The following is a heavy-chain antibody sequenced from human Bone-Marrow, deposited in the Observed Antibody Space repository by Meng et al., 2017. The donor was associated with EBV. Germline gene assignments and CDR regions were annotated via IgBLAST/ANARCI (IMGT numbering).Heavy chain of an antibody. V-gene: IGHV1-18*01. CDR2: ISTYNGNT. CDR1: GYIFTTYG. D-gene: IGHD2-2*03. Sequence: QAQVVQSGVEVEKPGASVKVSCKTSGYIFTTYGVTWVRQAPGQGLEWMGWISTYNGNTNYAQKFQGRVTMTTDTSTSTVYLELRSLRSDDTAVYFCARGGYCVSTSCAHFDYWGQGTLVTVSS. J-gene: IGHJ4*02. CDR3: ARGGYCVSTSCAHFDY.